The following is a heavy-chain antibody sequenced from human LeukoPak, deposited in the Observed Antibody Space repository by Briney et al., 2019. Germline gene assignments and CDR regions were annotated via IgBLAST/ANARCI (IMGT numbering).Heavy chain of an antibody. CDR3: ATWTSSGYYHLY. Sequence: ASVKVSCKVSGYTLTQLVMHWVRQAPGKGLEWMGGFDPEDGETFHAEKFQGRVTMTEDTSTDTAYMELSSLGSEDTAIYYCATWTSSGYYHLYWGQGTLVTVSS. CDR2: FDPEDGET. D-gene: IGHD3-22*01. J-gene: IGHJ4*02. CDR1: GYTLTQLV. V-gene: IGHV1-24*01.